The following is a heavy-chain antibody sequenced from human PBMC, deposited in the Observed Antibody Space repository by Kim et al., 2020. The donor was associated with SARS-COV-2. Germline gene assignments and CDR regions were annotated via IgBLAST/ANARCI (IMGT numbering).Heavy chain of an antibody. CDR2: IWYDGSNK. CDR1: GFTFSSYG. Sequence: GGSLRLSCAASGFTFSSYGMHWVRQAPGKGLEWVAVIWYDGSNKYYADSVKGRFTISRDNSKNTLYLQMNSLRAEDTAVYYCARDGNMKAVAGQCYPFDYWGQGTLVTVSS. CDR3: ARDGNMKAVAGQCYPFDY. D-gene: IGHD6-19*01. J-gene: IGHJ4*02. V-gene: IGHV3-33*01.